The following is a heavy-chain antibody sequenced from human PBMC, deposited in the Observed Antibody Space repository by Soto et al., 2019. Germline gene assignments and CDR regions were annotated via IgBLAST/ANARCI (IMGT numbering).Heavy chain of an antibody. V-gene: IGHV4-30-4*01. CDR3: ATESSGSSPLHFDF. CDR1: GGSVSSGVHY. Sequence: QVQLQESGPGLVKPSQTLSLTCSASGGSVSSGVHYWSWIRQPPGKGLEWIGYVYYTGSTYYNPSLESRVTISLDTSKNQFSLKMKSVTASDAAVYYCATESSGSSPLHFDFWGQGALVTVSS. CDR2: VYYTGST. D-gene: IGHD6-19*01. J-gene: IGHJ4*02.